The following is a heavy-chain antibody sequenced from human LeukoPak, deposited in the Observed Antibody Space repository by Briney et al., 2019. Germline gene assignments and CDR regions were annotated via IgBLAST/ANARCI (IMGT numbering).Heavy chain of an antibody. J-gene: IGHJ3*02. CDR1: GFTFSSYG. Sequence: GRSLRLSCVASGFTFSSYGMHWVRQAPGEGLEWVAVISNDGSNKYYADSVKGRFTISRDNSKNTLYLQMNSLRAEDTAVYYCARVGGSNAFDIWGQGTMVIVSS. D-gene: IGHD1-26*01. CDR2: ISNDGSNK. CDR3: ARVGGSNAFDI. V-gene: IGHV3-30*03.